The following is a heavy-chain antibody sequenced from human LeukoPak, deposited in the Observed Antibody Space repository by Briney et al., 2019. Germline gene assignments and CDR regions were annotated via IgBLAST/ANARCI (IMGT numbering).Heavy chain of an antibody. CDR3: AKTTLPLRAATTAFDF. Sequence: GKSLRLSCAASGFTFSSYAMHWVRQAPGRGLEWVAVISFDGSSQYYADSVKGRFTISRDNSNNTLYLQVNSLRPEDTAVYYCAKTTLPLRAATTAFDFWGQGTLVTVSS. V-gene: IGHV3-30*18. CDR1: GFTFSSYA. D-gene: IGHD1-1*01. CDR2: ISFDGSSQ. J-gene: IGHJ4*02.